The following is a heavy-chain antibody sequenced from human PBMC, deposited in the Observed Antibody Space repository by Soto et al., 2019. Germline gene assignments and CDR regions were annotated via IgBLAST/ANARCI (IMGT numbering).Heavy chain of an antibody. CDR1: GSTFTSYA. CDR2: INAGNGNT. J-gene: IGHJ4*02. D-gene: IGHD1-26*01. Sequence: ASVKVSCKASGSTFTSYAMHWVRQAPGQRLEWMGWINAGNGNTKYSQKFQGRVTITRDTSASTAYMELNSLRAEDTAVYYCAKDRWIVGELYYFDYWGQGTLVTVSS. CDR3: AKDRWIVGELYYFDY. V-gene: IGHV1-3*01.